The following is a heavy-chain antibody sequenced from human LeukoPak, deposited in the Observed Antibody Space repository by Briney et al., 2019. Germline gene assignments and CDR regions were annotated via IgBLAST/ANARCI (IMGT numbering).Heavy chain of an antibody. Sequence: GGSLRLSCAASGFTFSGYEMNWVRQAPGKGLEWVSYISSSGSTIYYADSVKGRFTISSDNAKNSLYLQMNSLRAEDTAVYYCARVHAMAYYYGMDVWGQGTTVTVSS. V-gene: IGHV3-48*03. D-gene: IGHD5-24*01. J-gene: IGHJ6*02. CDR1: GFTFSGYE. CDR3: ARVHAMAYYYGMDV. CDR2: ISSSGSTI.